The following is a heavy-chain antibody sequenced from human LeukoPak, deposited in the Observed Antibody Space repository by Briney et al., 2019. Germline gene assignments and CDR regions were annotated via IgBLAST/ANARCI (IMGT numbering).Heavy chain of an antibody. Sequence: GASVKVSCKASGYTFTGDYLHWVRQAPGHRLEWMRRINPNSGGANYAQNFQGRVTMTRDTSISTAHMELSRLRSDDTAVYYCARSYCIGTNCYPHLFDYWGQGTLVTVSS. V-gene: IGHV1-2*06. CDR3: ARSYCIGTNCYPHLFDY. CDR2: INPNSGGA. CDR1: GYTFTGDY. J-gene: IGHJ4*02. D-gene: IGHD2-2*01.